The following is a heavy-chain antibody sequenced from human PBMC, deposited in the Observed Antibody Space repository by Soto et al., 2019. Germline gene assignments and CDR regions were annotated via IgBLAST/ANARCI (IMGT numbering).Heavy chain of an antibody. D-gene: IGHD3-10*01. V-gene: IGHV3-23*01. J-gene: IGHJ6*02. CDR1: GFTFNTYA. Sequence: EVQLLESGGGLVQPGESLTLSCAASGFTFNTYAMTWARRAPGKGLEWGSAISGSGATTYVADSVKGRFTISRDNSKDTLYLQMNSLRAEDTAIYYCAKGRGGAYYYYGLDVWGQGTTVTVSS. CDR2: ISGSGATT. CDR3: AKGRGGAYYYYGLDV.